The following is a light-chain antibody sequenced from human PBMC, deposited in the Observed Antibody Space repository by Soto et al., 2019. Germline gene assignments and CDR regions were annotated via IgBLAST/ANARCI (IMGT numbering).Light chain of an antibody. V-gene: IGLV2-14*01. CDR2: EVS. CDR1: SSDVGGYNY. J-gene: IGLJ2*01. CDR3: SSYTSSSTPL. Sequence: QSALTPPASVSGSPGQSITISCTGTSSDVGGYNYVSWYQQHPGKAPKLMIYEVSNRPSGVSNRFSGSKSGNTASLTISGLQAEDEADYYCSSYTSSSTPLFGGGTKVTVL.